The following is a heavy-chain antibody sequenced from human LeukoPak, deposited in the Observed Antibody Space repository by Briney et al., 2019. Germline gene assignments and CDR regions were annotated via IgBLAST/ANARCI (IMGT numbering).Heavy chain of an antibody. Sequence: GGSLRLSCAASGFTFSSYAMHWVRRAPGKGLGWVAVISYDGSNKYYADSVKGRFTISRDNSKNTLYLQMNSLRAEDTAVYYCARGPFYGSGLPPGAFDIWGQGTMVTVSS. V-gene: IGHV3-30-3*01. D-gene: IGHD3-10*01. CDR3: ARGPFYGSGLPPGAFDI. J-gene: IGHJ3*02. CDR1: GFTFSSYA. CDR2: ISYDGSNK.